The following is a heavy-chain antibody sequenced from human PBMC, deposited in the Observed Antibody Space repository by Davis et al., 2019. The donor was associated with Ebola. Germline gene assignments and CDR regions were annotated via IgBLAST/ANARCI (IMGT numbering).Heavy chain of an antibody. CDR2: IKADGSAK. Sequence: GESLKISCAASGFTFSSSWMTWVRQAPEKGLEWVATIKADGSAKYYVDSVKGRFTISRDNVKNSLYLQMDSLRAEDTAVYYCARDERTGYDFWSGYTSSYGMDVWGQGTTVTVSS. V-gene: IGHV3-7*01. CDR1: GFTFSSSW. D-gene: IGHD3-3*01. CDR3: ARDERTGYDFWSGYTSSYGMDV. J-gene: IGHJ6*02.